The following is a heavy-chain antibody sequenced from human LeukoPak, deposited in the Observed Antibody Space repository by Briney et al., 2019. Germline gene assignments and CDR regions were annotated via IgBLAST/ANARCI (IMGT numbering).Heavy chain of an antibody. CDR2: IWYDGSNK. CDR3: ARGVGGSGYYLFDY. CDR1: GFTFSSYG. D-gene: IGHD3-22*01. Sequence: GRSLRLXCAASGFTFSSYGMHWVRQAPGKGLEWVAVIWYDGSNKYYADSVKGRFTISRDNSKNTLYLQMNSLRAEDAAVYYCARGVGGSGYYLFDYWGQGTLVTVSS. V-gene: IGHV3-33*01. J-gene: IGHJ4*02.